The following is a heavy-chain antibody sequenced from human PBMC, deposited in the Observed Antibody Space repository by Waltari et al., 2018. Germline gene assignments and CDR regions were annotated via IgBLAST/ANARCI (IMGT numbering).Heavy chain of an antibody. CDR3: AGHHDSGSYHDAPNWYFDL. CDR2: IYHSGST. V-gene: IGHV4-38-2*01. CDR1: GYSISSGYY. J-gene: IGHJ2*01. D-gene: IGHD1-26*01. Sequence: QVQLQESGPGLVKPSETLSLTCAVSGYSISSGYYWGWIRQPPGKGLEWIGSIYHSGSTYDSPSLKSRVTISVDTSKNQFSLKLSSVTAADTAVYYCAGHHDSGSYHDAPNWYFDLWGRGTLVTVSS.